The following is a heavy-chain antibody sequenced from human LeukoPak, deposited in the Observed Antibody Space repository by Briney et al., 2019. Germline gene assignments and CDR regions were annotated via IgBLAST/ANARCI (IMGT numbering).Heavy chain of an antibody. J-gene: IGHJ4*02. D-gene: IGHD6-19*01. CDR3: ARPQSSKQGLVPELGY. CDR2: ISYDGSNK. Sequence: GGSLRLSCAASGFTFSSYAMHWVRQAPGKGLEWVAVISYDGSNKYYADSVKGRFTISRDNSKNTLYLQMNSLRAEDTAVYYCARPQSSKQGLVPELGYWGQGTLVTVSS. CDR1: GFTFSSYA. V-gene: IGHV3-30*04.